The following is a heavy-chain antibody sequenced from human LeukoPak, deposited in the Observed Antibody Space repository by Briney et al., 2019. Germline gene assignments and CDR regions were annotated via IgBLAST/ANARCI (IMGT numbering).Heavy chain of an antibody. J-gene: IGHJ5*02. D-gene: IGHD6-6*01. Sequence: GGSLRLSCAASGFTFSSYAMSWVRQAPGKGLEWVSAISGSGGTTYYADSVKGRFTISRDNSKSTLYVQMNSLRAEDTAVYYSAIVAARQGTIDPWGQGTLVTISS. CDR1: GFTFSSYA. CDR2: ISGSGGTT. V-gene: IGHV3-23*01. CDR3: AIVAARQGTIDP.